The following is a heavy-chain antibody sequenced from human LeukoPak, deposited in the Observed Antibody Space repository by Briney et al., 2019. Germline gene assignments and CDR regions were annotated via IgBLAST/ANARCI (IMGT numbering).Heavy chain of an antibody. V-gene: IGHV3-48*01. CDR2: ISGGSSTI. CDR1: GFTFSSYG. CDR3: ARDDYYGGHYFDY. J-gene: IGHJ4*02. D-gene: IGHD2-21*01. Sequence: GGSLRLSCAASGFTFSSYGMNWVRQAPGKGLEWVSYISGGSSTIYYADSVKGRFTISRDNAKNSLYLQMNSLRAEDTAVYYCARDDYYGGHYFDYWGQGTLVTVSS.